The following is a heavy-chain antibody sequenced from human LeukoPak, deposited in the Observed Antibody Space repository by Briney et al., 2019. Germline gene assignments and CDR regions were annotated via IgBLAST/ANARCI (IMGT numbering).Heavy chain of an antibody. CDR3: ARASEMATIDY. J-gene: IGHJ4*02. Sequence: SETLSLTCAVYGGSFSGYYWSWIRQPPGKGLEWIWEINHSGSTNYNPSLKSRVTISVDTSKNQFSLKLSSVTAADTAVYYCARASEMATIDYRGQGTLVTVSS. V-gene: IGHV4-34*01. CDR1: GGSFSGYY. D-gene: IGHD5-24*01. CDR2: INHSGST.